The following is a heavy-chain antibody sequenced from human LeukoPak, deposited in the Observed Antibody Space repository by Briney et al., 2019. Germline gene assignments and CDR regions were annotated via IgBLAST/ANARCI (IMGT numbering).Heavy chain of an antibody. CDR1: GDSVSSNSVT. CDR3: ARRLTQYDCFDP. Sequence: SQTLSLTCAISGDSVSSNSVTWNWIRQSPSRGLEWLGKTYYRSTWYNDYAVSVRGRITVNPDTSKNQFSLHLNSVTPEDTAVYYCARRLTQYDCFDPWGQGILVTVSS. J-gene: IGHJ5*02. CDR2: TYYRSTWYN. V-gene: IGHV6-1*01. D-gene: IGHD2-2*01.